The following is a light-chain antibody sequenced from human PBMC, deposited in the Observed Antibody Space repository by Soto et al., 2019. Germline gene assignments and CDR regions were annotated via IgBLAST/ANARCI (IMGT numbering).Light chain of an antibody. CDR3: QQRSNWPRT. CDR2: DAS. V-gene: IGKV3-11*01. Sequence: EVVMTQSPAILSVSPRERATLSGRASRSVSANLAWYQQRLGQSPRLLIYDASNRATGIPARFSGGGSGTDFTLTISSLEPEDFAVYYCQQRSNWPRTFGQGTKVDIK. CDR1: RSVSAN. J-gene: IGKJ1*01.